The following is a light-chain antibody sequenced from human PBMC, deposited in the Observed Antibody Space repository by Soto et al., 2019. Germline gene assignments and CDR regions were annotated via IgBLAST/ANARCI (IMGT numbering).Light chain of an antibody. CDR3: RSYTSSSTLV. CDR1: SSDVGGYNY. V-gene: IGLV2-14*01. CDR2: EVS. Sequence: QSALTQPASVSGSPGQSITISCTGTSSDVGGYNYVSWYQQHPGTAPKLMIYEVSNRPSGVSNRFSGSKSGNTASLTISGLQAEDEADYYCRSYTSSSTLVFGGGTKLTVL. J-gene: IGLJ2*01.